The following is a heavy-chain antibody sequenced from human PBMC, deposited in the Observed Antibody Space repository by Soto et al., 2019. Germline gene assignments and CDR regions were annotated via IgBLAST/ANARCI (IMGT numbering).Heavy chain of an antibody. D-gene: IGHD2-2*01. J-gene: IGHJ6*02. V-gene: IGHV3-23*01. CDR1: GFTFSSSA. Sequence: EVQLLESGGGLVQPGGSLRLSCAASGFTFSSSAMSWLRQAPGKGLECVSAISGSGGSKYYADSVKGRFTISRENSKNTLYLQMNSLRAADTAVYYCAKAVVRCGLSYYYYGMDVWGQGTTVTVSS. CDR2: ISGSGGSK. CDR3: AKAVVRCGLSYYYYGMDV.